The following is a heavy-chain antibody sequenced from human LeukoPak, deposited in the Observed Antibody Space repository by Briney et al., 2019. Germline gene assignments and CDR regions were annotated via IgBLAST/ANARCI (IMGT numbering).Heavy chain of an antibody. Sequence: GESLQISCKGSGYNFTNYWIGWVRPMPGKGLEWMGIFYPGDSDTRYSPSFQGQVTISVDKSISTAYLQWTSLKASDTAIYYCARVGRFAGLRGNWFDPWGQGTLVTVSS. V-gene: IGHV5-51*01. CDR2: FYPGDSDT. D-gene: IGHD5/OR15-5a*01. J-gene: IGHJ5*02. CDR1: GYNFTNYW. CDR3: ARVGRFAGLRGNWFDP.